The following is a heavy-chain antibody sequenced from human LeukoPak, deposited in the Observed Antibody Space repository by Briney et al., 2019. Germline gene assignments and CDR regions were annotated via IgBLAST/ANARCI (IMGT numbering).Heavy chain of an antibody. D-gene: IGHD5-12*01. V-gene: IGHV3-7*01. CDR2: INQDGSEE. CDR1: GFTFSNYW. J-gene: IGHJ4*02. CDR3: VRDGGVSGYDLLDY. Sequence: GGSLRLSCAASGFTFSNYWMTWVRQAPGKGLEWMAHINQDGSEEHYMDSAKARFTISRDNAKNSLSLQMNSLRAEDTAVYYCVRDGGVSGYDLLDYWGQGTLVTVSS.